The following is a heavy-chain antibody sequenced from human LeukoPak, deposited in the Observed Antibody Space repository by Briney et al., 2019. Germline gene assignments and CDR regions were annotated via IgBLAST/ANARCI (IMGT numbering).Heavy chain of an antibody. CDR3: TFSHDYGDN. CDR1: GFTFSGSA. CDR2: IRSSTKNYAT. V-gene: IGHV3-73*01. D-gene: IGHD4-17*01. Sequence: GGSLRLSCAASGFTFSGSAMHWVRQASGKGLEWVGRIRSSTKNYATAYGASVKGRFTISRDDSKNTAYLQMDSLKTEDTAVYYCTFSHDYGDNWGQGTLVTVSS. J-gene: IGHJ4*02.